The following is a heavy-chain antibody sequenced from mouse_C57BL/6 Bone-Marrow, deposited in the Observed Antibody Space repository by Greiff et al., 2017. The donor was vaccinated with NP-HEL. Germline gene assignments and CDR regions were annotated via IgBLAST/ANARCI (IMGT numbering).Heavy chain of an antibody. CDR2: IDPSDSET. D-gene: IGHD2-4*01. V-gene: IGHV1-52*01. CDR3: ARWRLPSMDY. J-gene: IGHJ4*01. Sequence: QVQLQQPGAELVRPGSSVKLSCKASGYTFTSYWMHWVKQRPIQGLEWIGNIDPSDSETHYNQKFKDKATLIVDKSSSTAYMQLSSLTSEDSAVYYCARWRLPSMDYWGQGTSVTVSS. CDR1: GYTFTSYW.